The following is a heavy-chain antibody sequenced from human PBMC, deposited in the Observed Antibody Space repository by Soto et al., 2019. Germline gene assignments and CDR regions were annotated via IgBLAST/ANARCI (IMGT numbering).Heavy chain of an antibody. D-gene: IGHD1-26*01. CDR2: LSAYNGNR. Sequence: QVQLLQSGAEVKKPGASVKVSCKAFGYTFTNYGISWVREAHGQGLEWMGWLSAYNGNRNYAQNLPGRVTMTTETSTSTVDMELRSRRSDDTAVYYCARDRGRGATASHYGMDVWCQGTTVTVSS. CDR1: GYTFTNYG. J-gene: IGHJ6*02. V-gene: IGHV1-18*01. CDR3: ARDRGRGATASHYGMDV.